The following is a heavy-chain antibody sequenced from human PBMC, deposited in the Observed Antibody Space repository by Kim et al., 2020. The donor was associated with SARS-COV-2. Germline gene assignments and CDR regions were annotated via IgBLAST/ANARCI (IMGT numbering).Heavy chain of an antibody. D-gene: IGHD2-21*01. CDR2: IYYSGST. V-gene: IGHV4-39*01. J-gene: IGHJ6*02. CDR3: ARVRDYYYGMDV. CDR1: GGSISSSSYY. Sequence: SETLSLTCTVSGGSISSSSYYWGWIRQPPGKGLEWIGSIYYSGSTYYNPSLKSRVTISVDTSKNQFSLKLSSVTAADTAVYYCARVRDYYYGMDVWGQGTTVTVSS.